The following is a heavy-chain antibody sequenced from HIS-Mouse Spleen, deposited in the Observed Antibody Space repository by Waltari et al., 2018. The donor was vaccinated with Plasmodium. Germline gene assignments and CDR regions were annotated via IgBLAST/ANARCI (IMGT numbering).Heavy chain of an antibody. CDR2: ISYDGSNK. CDR3: AKDRRSSSWYVDY. D-gene: IGHD6-13*01. CDR1: GFTFSRYG. J-gene: IGHJ4*02. Sequence: QVQLVESGGGVVQPGRSLRLSCAASGFTFSRYGMHWVRQAPCKGLEWVAVISYDGSNKYYADSVKGRFTISRDNSKNTLYLQMNSLRAEDTAVYYCAKDRRSSSWYVDYWGQGTLVTVSS. V-gene: IGHV3-30*18.